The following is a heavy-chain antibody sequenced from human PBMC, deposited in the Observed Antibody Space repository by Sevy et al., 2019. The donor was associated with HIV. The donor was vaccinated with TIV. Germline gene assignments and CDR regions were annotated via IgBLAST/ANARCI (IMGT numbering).Heavy chain of an antibody. J-gene: IGHJ1*01. Sequence: ASVKVSCKASGYIFTHYHITWVRQAPGQGLEWMGWITPNTGNTNYARRLQGSVTMTTDTSTSTAYMGLKCLRSDDTGVYWCAIAPSGSQGPGQYLLHWGQGTLVTVSS. CDR3: AIAPSGSQGPGQYLLH. V-gene: IGHV1-18*01. D-gene: IGHD1-26*01. CDR1: GYIFTHYH. CDR2: ITPNTGNT.